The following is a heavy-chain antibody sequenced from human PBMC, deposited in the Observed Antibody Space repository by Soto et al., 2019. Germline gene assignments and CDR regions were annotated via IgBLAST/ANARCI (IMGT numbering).Heavy chain of an antibody. CDR1: GFTFSSYA. Sequence: EVQLLESGGGLVQPGGSLRLSCAASGFTFSSYAMSWVRQAPGKGLEWVSAISGSGGSTYYADSVKGRFTISRDNSKNTLYLQMNSLRAEDTAVYYCARGNGRYYYGMDVWGQGTTVTVSS. J-gene: IGHJ6*02. CDR2: ISGSGGST. D-gene: IGHD2-8*01. CDR3: ARGNGRYYYGMDV. V-gene: IGHV3-23*01.